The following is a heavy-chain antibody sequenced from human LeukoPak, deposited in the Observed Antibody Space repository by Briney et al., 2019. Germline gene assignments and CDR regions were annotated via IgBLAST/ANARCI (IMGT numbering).Heavy chain of an antibody. CDR1: GFTFSSYG. D-gene: IGHD7-27*01. V-gene: IGHV3-33*06. Sequence: GGSLRLSCAASGFTFSSYGMHWVRQAQGKGLEWVAVIWYDGSNKYYADSVKGRFTISRDNSKNTLYLQMNSLRAEDTAVYYCAKTGEDDAFDIWGQGTMVTVSS. CDR2: IWYDGSNK. J-gene: IGHJ3*02. CDR3: AKTGEDDAFDI.